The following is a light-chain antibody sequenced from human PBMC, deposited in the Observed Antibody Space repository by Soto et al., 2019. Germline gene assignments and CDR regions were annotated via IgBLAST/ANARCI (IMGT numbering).Light chain of an antibody. J-gene: IGKJ1*01. V-gene: IGKV3-15*01. CDR2: GAS. CDR1: QSVSSN. CDR3: QQYNNWPQT. Sequence: EIVMTQSPATLSVSPGERATLSCRSSQSVSSNFAWSQQKPGQAPRLLIYGASTMATGSPASFSGSWSGAAFTLTISTLQSEDFAVYYCQQYNNWPQTFGQGTKVEIK.